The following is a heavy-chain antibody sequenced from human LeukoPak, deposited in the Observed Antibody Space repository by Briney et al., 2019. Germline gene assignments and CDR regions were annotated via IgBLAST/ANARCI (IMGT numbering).Heavy chain of an antibody. Sequence: GGSLRLSCAASGFTFRTYWMSWIRQAPGKEPEWVADINQDGSEEYYLQSVRGRFTVSRDNAQNAVFLQMTNLRADDTAVYHCARWKMKLQRNAFDFWGQGTVVTVSS. V-gene: IGHV3-7*01. D-gene: IGHD1-1*01. CDR2: INQDGSEE. J-gene: IGHJ3*01. CDR3: ARWKMKLQRNAFDF. CDR1: GFTFRTYW.